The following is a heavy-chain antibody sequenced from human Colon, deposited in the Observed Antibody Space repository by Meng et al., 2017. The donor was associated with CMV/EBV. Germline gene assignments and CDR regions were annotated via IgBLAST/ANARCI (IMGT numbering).Heavy chain of an antibody. CDR3: ARELARGGY. CDR1: GYTFTNFG. CDR2: ISPYNGDT. J-gene: IGHJ4*02. V-gene: IGHV1-18*01. Sequence: QVQLVQPGAEVKKPGASVKVSCKTSGYTFTNFGISWVRQAPGQGLEWMAYISPYNGDTNYAQRFQGRVALTTDTSTSTVYMELGSLTSDDTAMYYCARELARGGYWGQGTLVTASS.